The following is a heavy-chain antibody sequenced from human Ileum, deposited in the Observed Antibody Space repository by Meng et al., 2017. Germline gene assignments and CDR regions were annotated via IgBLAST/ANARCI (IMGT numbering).Heavy chain of an antibody. CDR2: INTNTGNP. D-gene: IGHD1-26*01. CDR3: ATSGGGFDY. J-gene: IGHJ4*02. V-gene: IGHV7-4-1*02. Sequence: ASVKVSCKASRYTFTNYDINWMRQAPGQGLEWMGWINTNTGNPTYAQGFTGRFVFSLDTSVNTAHLQISTLTAEDTAVYYCATSGGGFDYWGQGALVTVSS. CDR1: RYTFTNYD.